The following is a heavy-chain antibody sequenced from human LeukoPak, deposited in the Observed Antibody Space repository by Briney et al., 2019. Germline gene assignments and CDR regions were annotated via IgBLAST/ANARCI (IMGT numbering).Heavy chain of an antibody. Sequence: PSETLSLTCAVYGGSFSGYYWSWIRQPPGKGLEWIGEINHSGSTNYNPSLKSRVTISVDTSKNQFSLKLSSVTAADTAVYYCARGYLRVRYFDWSAGDYMDVWGKGTTVTVSS. V-gene: IGHV4-34*01. D-gene: IGHD3-9*01. J-gene: IGHJ6*03. CDR1: GGSFSGYY. CDR3: ARGYLRVRYFDWSAGDYMDV. CDR2: INHSGST.